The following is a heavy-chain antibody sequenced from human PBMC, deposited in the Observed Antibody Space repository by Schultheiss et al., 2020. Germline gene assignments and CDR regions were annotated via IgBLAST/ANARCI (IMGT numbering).Heavy chain of an antibody. D-gene: IGHD3-3*01. Sequence: GGSLRLSCAASGFTFSSYEMNWVRQAPGKGLEWVSYISSSGSTIYYADSVKGRFTISRDNAKNSLYLQMNSLRAEDTAVYYCARFNTRSGGFDYWGQGTLVTVS. V-gene: IGHV3-48*03. J-gene: IGHJ4*02. CDR3: ARFNTRSGGFDY. CDR2: ISSSGSTI. CDR1: GFTFSSYE.